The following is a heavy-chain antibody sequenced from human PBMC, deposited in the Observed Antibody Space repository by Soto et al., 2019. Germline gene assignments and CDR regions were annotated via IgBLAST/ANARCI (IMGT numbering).Heavy chain of an antibody. Sequence: PGGSLRLSCAASGFTFSTYAMIWVRQAPGKGLEWVSVITGSGGSTYYADSVKGRFTISRDNSRNTLFLQMNSLRAEDTAVYYCARDYYKYYDSSGYYRSPAYWGQGTLVTVSS. CDR3: ARDYYKYYDSSGYYRSPAY. J-gene: IGHJ4*02. CDR1: GFTFSTYA. V-gene: IGHV3-23*01. D-gene: IGHD3-22*01. CDR2: ITGSGGST.